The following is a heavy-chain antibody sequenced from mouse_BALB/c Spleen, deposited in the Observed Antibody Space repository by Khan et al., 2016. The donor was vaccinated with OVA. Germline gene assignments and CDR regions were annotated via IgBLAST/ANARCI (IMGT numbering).Heavy chain of an antibody. V-gene: IGHV5-6-5*01. CDR1: GFTFSNYA. J-gene: IGHJ3*01. CDR3: ARDYWFVY. Sequence: EVQLQESGGGLVKPGGSLKVSCAASGFTFSNYAMSWVRQSPEKRLEWVASISSGGTSYYIDSAKGRFTISRDNARNILYLQMSGLRSEDTANYYCARDYWFVYWGQGTLVTVSA. CDR2: ISSGGTS.